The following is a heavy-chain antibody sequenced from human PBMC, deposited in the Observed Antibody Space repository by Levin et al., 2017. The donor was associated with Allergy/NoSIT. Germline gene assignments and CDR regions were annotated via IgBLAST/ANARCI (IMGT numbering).Heavy chain of an antibody. D-gene: IGHD3-10*01. V-gene: IGHV5-51*01. CDR2: IYPGDSDT. Sequence: GGSLRLSCKGSGYSFNYYWIAWVRQMPGKGLEWMGIIYPGDSDTRYSPSFQGQITISVDKSISTAYLQWSSLKASDTAVYYCARQDGNRWFFFDYWGQGTLVTVSS. CDR3: ARQDGNRWFFFDY. CDR1: GYSFNYYW. J-gene: IGHJ4*02.